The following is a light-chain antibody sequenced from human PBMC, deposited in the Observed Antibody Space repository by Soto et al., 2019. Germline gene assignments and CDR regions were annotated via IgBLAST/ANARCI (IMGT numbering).Light chain of an antibody. CDR2: DAS. J-gene: IGKJ4*01. CDR1: QSVSSY. Sequence: EIVLTQSPATLSLSPGERAALSCRASQSVSSYLAWYQQKPGQAPRLLIYDASKRATGIPARFSGSGSGTDFTLPISSLEPEDFAVSFCQQRSNWPSTFGGGTKVEI. V-gene: IGKV3-11*01. CDR3: QQRSNWPST.